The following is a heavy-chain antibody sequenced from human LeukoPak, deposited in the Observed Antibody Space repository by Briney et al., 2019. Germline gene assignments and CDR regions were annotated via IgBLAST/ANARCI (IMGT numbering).Heavy chain of an antibody. Sequence: GASVKVSCKASGGTFSSYAISWVRQAPGQGLEWMGGIIPIFGTANYAQKFQGRVTITADKSTSTAYMELSSLRSEDTAVYYCARAGPRVMVRGVYYMDVWGKGTTVTISS. D-gene: IGHD3-10*01. CDR2: IIPIFGTA. J-gene: IGHJ6*03. CDR1: GGTFSSYA. V-gene: IGHV1-69*06. CDR3: ARAGPRVMVRGVYYMDV.